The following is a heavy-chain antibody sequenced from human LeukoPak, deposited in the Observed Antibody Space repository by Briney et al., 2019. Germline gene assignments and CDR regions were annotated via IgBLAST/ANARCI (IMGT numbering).Heavy chain of an antibody. CDR3: ARDLSSTSSWATVPDY. CDR1: GFTFSSYA. D-gene: IGHD2-2*01. V-gene: IGHV3-30-3*01. J-gene: IGHJ4*02. Sequence: GGSLRLSCAASGFTFSSYAMHWVRQAPGKGLEWVAVISYDGSNKYYADSVKGRFIISRDNSKNTLYLQMNSLRAEDTAVYYCARDLSSTSSWATVPDYWGQGTLVTVSS. CDR2: ISYDGSNK.